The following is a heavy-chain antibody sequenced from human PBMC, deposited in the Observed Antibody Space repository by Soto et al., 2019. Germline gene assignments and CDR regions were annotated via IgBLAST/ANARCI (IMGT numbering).Heavy chain of an antibody. V-gene: IGHV1-58*01. Sequence: QMQLVQSGPDVKKPGTSVKFSCKATGFSFSSSAVQWVRQARGQRLEWIGWIVVGNGNTNYAPKFQERVTITRDMSTSTAYMELTSLRSEDTAVYYCAAWPKYAYAFDVWGRGTLVTVSS. CDR2: IVVGNGNT. J-gene: IGHJ3*01. CDR1: GFSFSSSA. CDR3: AAWPKYAYAFDV. D-gene: IGHD2-2*01.